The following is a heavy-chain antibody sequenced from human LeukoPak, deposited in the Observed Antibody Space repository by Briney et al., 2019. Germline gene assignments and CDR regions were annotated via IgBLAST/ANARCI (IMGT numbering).Heavy chain of an antibody. CDR2: IYYSGST. Sequence: ASETLSLTCTVSGGPISSSSYYWGWIRQPPGKGLEWIGSIYYSGSTYYNPSLKSRVTISVDTSKNQFSLKLSSVTAADTAVYYCARDGSGSYYFDYWGQGTLVTVSS. CDR3: ARDGSGSYYFDY. J-gene: IGHJ4*02. D-gene: IGHD3-10*01. CDR1: GGPISSSSYY. V-gene: IGHV4-39*01.